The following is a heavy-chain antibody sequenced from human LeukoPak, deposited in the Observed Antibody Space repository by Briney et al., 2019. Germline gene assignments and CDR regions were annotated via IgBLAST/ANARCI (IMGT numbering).Heavy chain of an antibody. V-gene: IGHV1-69*06. J-gene: IGHJ3*02. CDR2: IIPIFGTA. CDR1: GGTFSSYV. Sequence: GSSVKVSCKASGGTFSSYVISWVRQAPGQGLEWMGGIIPIFGTANYAQKFQGRVTITADKSTSTAYMELSSLRSEDTAVYYCAFGGYDILTGYLDAFDIWGQGTMVTVSS. CDR3: AFGGYDILTGYLDAFDI. D-gene: IGHD3-9*01.